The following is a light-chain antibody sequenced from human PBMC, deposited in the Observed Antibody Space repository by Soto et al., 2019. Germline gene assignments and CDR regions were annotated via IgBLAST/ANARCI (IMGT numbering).Light chain of an antibody. CDR1: QSVSSSY. CDR3: QQYGSSYT. V-gene: IGKV3-20*01. CDR2: GAS. J-gene: IGKJ2*01. Sequence: EIVLTQSPGTLSSSPGERATLSCRASQSVSSSYLAWYQQKPGQAPRPLIFGASSRATGIPDRFSGSGSGTDFTLTISRLEPEDFAVYYCQQYGSSYTFGQVTKLVIK.